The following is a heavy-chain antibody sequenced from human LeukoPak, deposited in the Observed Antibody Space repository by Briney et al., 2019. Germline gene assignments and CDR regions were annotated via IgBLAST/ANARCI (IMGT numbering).Heavy chain of an antibody. V-gene: IGHV4-30-4*01. CDR2: IYYSGST. D-gene: IGHD6-19*01. Sequence: PSETLSLTCNVSGGSISSGDYYWSWIRQPPGKGLEWIGYIYYSGSTYYNPSLKSRVTISVDTSKNQFSLKLSSVTAADTAVYYCARDHSSGWYFWFDPWGQGTLVTVSS. J-gene: IGHJ5*02. CDR1: GGSISSGDYY. CDR3: ARDHSSGWYFWFDP.